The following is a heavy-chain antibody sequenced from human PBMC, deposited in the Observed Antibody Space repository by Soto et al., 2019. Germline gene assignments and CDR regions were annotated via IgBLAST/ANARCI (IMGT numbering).Heavy chain of an antibody. CDR3: ATMGLGYCSGGSCYWFDP. Sequence: ASVKVSCKVSGYTLTELSMHWVRQAPGKGLEWMGGFDPEDGETIYAQKFQGRVTMTEDTSTDTAYMELSSLRSEDTAVYYCATMGLGYCSGGSCYWFDPWGQGTLVTVSS. V-gene: IGHV1-24*01. CDR2: FDPEDGET. CDR1: GYTLTELS. D-gene: IGHD2-15*01. J-gene: IGHJ5*02.